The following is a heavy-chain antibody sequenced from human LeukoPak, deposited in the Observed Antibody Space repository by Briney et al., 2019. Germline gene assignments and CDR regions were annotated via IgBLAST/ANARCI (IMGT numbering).Heavy chain of an antibody. V-gene: IGHV1-2*02. J-gene: IGHJ6*02. CDR2: INPNSGGT. CDR1: GYTFTGYY. Sequence: ASVKVSCKASGYTFTGYYMHWVRQAPGQGLEWMGWINPNSGGTSYAQKFRGRVTMTRDTSISTAYMELSRLRSDDTAVYYCARGLSERDYYYYYGMDVWGQGTTVTVSS. D-gene: IGHD1-14*01. CDR3: ARGLSERDYYYYYGMDV.